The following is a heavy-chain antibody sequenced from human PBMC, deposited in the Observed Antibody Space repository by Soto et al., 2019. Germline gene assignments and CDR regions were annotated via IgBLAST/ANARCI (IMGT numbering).Heavy chain of an antibody. CDR3: ASPDSSGYYYFQH. D-gene: IGHD3-22*01. CDR2: IYYSGST. CDR1: GGSISSGDYY. Sequence: SETLSLTCTVSGGSISSGDYYWSWIRQPPGKGLEWIGYIYYSGSTYYNPSLKSRVTISVDTSKNQFSLKLSSVTAADTAVYYCASPDSSGYYYFQHWGQGTLVTVSS. V-gene: IGHV4-30-4*01. J-gene: IGHJ1*01.